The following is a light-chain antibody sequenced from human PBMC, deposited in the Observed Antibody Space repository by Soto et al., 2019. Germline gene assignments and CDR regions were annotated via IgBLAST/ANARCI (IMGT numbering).Light chain of an antibody. CDR3: CSYAGSYTSP. J-gene: IGLJ1*01. Sequence: QSALTQPRSVSGSPGQSVTISCTGTSSDDGGYNYVSWYQQHPGKAPKLMIYDVSKRPSGVPDRFSGSKSGNTASLTISGLQAEDEADYYCCSYAGSYTSPFGTGTKLTVL. V-gene: IGLV2-11*01. CDR2: DVS. CDR1: SSDDGGYNY.